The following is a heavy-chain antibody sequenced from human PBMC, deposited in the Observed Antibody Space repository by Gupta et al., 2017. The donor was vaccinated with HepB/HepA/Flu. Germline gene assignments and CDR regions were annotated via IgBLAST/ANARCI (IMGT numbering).Heavy chain of an antibody. J-gene: IGHJ6*03. Sequence: QVQLQESGPGLVKPSETLSLPCPVSGGSVRSGSYYWSWIRQPPGKGLEWIVYIYYSGSTNYNPAHKSRVTISVDTSKNQFALKLSSVTAADTAVDYCARDTAETDMVPYMDVGGKGTTVTVSS. CDR1: GGSVRSGSYY. V-gene: IGHV4-61*01. CDR3: ARDTAETDMVPYMDV. D-gene: IGHD5-18*01. CDR2: IYYSGST.